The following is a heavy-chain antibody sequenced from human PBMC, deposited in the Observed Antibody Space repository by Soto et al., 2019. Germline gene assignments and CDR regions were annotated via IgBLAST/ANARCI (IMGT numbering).Heavy chain of an antibody. CDR1: GFTFSSYN. CDR2: ISSSGSAI. Sequence: EVQLVESGGGLVQPGGSLRLSCVVSGFTFSSYNMNWVRRAPGKGLEWVSYISSSGSAIYADSVKGRFTISRDNAKTSLYLQMNSLRAEDTAVYYCARETTTITIADYWGQGTLVTVSS. CDR3: ARETTTITIADY. J-gene: IGHJ4*02. D-gene: IGHD3-9*01. V-gene: IGHV3-48*01.